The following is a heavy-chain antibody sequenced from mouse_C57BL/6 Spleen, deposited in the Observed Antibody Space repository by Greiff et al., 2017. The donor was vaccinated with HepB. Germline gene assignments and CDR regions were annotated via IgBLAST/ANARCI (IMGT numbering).Heavy chain of an antibody. J-gene: IGHJ2*01. CDR1: GYTFTDYE. V-gene: IGHV1-15*01. CDR3: TRRENDYDY. CDR2: IDPETGGT. Sequence: LVESGAELVRPGASVTLSCKASGYTFTDYEMHWVKQTPVHGLEWIGAIDPETGGTAYNQKFKGKAILTADKSSSTAYMELRSLTSEDSAVYYCTRRENDYDYWGQGTTLTVSS. D-gene: IGHD2-4*01.